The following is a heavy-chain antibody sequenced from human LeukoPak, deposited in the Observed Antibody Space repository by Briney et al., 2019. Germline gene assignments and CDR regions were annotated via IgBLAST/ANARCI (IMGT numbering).Heavy chain of an antibody. Sequence: AGGSLRLSCAASGFTFSSYGMHWVRQAPGKGLEWVAVIWYDGRNKYYADSVKGRFTISRDNSKNTLYLQMNSLRAEDTAVYYCARDSTEFSSSWYVGYYYGMDVWGQGTTVSVSS. CDR2: IWYDGRNK. D-gene: IGHD6-13*01. V-gene: IGHV3-33*01. CDR3: ARDSTEFSSSWYVGYYYGMDV. CDR1: GFTFSSYG. J-gene: IGHJ6*02.